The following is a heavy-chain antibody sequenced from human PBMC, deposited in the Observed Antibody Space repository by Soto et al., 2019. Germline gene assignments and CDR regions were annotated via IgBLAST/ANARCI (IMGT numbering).Heavy chain of an antibody. V-gene: IGHV3-30-3*01. Sequence: GGSLRLSCAASGFTFSSYAMHWVRQAPGKGLEWVAVISYDGSNKYYADSVKGRFTISRDNSKNTLYLQMNSLRAEDTAVYYCARERFLEWLLSYYYYGMDVWGQGTTVTVSS. D-gene: IGHD3-3*01. CDR2: ISYDGSNK. CDR3: ARERFLEWLLSYYYYGMDV. CDR1: GFTFSSYA. J-gene: IGHJ6*02.